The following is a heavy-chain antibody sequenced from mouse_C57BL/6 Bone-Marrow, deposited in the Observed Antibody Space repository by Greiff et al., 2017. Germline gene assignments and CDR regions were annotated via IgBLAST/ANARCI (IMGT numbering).Heavy chain of an antibody. J-gene: IGHJ2*01. Sequence: QVQLQQPGAELVKPGASVKMSCKASGYTFTSYWITWVKQRPGQGLEWIGDIYPTSGRTNYNEKFKSKAILTVDTSSNPAYMQHSSLTSEDSAVFYCARSGPLGRSFDYWGQGTTLTVSS. CDR3: ARSGPLGRSFDY. D-gene: IGHD4-1*01. CDR1: GYTFTSYW. CDR2: IYPTSGRT. V-gene: IGHV1-55*01.